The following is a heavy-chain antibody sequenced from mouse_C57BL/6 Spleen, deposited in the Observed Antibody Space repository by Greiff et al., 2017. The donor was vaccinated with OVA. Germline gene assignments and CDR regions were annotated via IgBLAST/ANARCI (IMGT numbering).Heavy chain of an antibody. V-gene: IGHV14-3*01. D-gene: IGHD1-1*01. CDR3: ARCIASVGARDYYAMDY. J-gene: IGHJ4*01. CDR1: GFNIKNSY. Sequence: VHVKQSVAELVRPGASVKLSCTASGFNIKNSYMHWVKQRPEQGLEWIGRIDPANGNTKYAPKFKGKATITADTSSNTAYLQLSSLTSEDTAIYYCARCIASVGARDYYAMDYWGQGTSVTVSS. CDR2: IDPANGNT.